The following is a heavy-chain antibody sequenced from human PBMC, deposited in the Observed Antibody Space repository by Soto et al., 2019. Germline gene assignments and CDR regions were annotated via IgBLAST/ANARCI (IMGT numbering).Heavy chain of an antibody. CDR3: ARGIRDSSGWDFDY. D-gene: IGHD6-19*01. J-gene: IGHJ4*02. Sequence: RASVKVSCKASGGSFSSDAISWVRQAPGQGLEWMGAIIPMFGSPNEAQKFQGRVAITADKITSTVYMELSSLTSEDTAVYYCARGIRDSSGWDFDYWGQGTLVTVSS. V-gene: IGHV1-69*06. CDR1: GGSFSSDA. CDR2: IIPMFGSP.